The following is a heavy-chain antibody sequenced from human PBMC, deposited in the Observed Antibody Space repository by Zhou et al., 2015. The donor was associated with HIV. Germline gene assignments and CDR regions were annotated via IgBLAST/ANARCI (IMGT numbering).Heavy chain of an antibody. CDR3: ARDGQGRHGLDV. V-gene: IGHV3-33*01. J-gene: IGHJ6*02. Sequence: HVQMKESGGGVVQPGKSLTLSCAASGFTFSTYGIHWVRQAPGKGLDWVAVVWFDGSHKFYADSVRGRFTISRDNSRKKVYLHMDRVKVDDTGVYYCARDGQGRHGLDVWGPGDHGHRLV. CDR2: VWFDGSHK. CDR1: GFTFSTYG.